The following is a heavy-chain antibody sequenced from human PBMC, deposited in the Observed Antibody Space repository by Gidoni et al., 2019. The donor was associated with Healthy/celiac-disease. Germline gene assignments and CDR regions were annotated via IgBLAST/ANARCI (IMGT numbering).Heavy chain of an antibody. V-gene: IGHV3-23*01. Sequence: EVQLLESGGGLVQPGGSLRLSCAASGFTFSSYAMSWVRQAPGKGLEWVSAISGSGGSTYYADSVKGRFTISRDNSKNTLYLQMNSLRAEDTAVYYCATSYSDSSGYQLPPGFYWGQGTLVTVSS. D-gene: IGHD3-22*01. CDR3: ATSYSDSSGYQLPPGFY. CDR2: ISGSGGST. J-gene: IGHJ4*02. CDR1: GFTFSSYA.